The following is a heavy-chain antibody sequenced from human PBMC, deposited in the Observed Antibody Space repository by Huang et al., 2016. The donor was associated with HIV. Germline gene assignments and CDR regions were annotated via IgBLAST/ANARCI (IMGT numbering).Heavy chain of an antibody. V-gene: IGHV5-51*03. CDR1: GYRFSIYW. J-gene: IGHJ3*01. CDR3: AKGRRAFDV. CDR2: IYPFASKS. Sequence: EVQLVQSGAEVKKPGESLKISCTGSGYRFSIYWIAWVRQMPGKGLEWWGIIYPFASKSTYSPSFEGHVSISVDKSINTVYLHWSSLKASDTAIYYCAKGRRAFDVWGQGTWVTVSS.